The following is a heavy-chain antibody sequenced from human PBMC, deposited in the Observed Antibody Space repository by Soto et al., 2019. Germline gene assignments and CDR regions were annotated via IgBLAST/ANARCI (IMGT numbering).Heavy chain of an antibody. CDR2: IYWNDDK. Sequence: SGPTLVNPTQTLTLTCTFSGFSLSTSGVGVGRIRQPPGKALEWLALIYWNDDKRYSPSLKSRLTITKDTSKNQVVLTMTNMDPVDTATYYCAQRQLYDSRMDVWGQGTAVTVSS. CDR3: AQRQLYDSRMDV. V-gene: IGHV2-5*01. D-gene: IGHD3-22*01. CDR1: GFSLSTSGVG. J-gene: IGHJ6*02.